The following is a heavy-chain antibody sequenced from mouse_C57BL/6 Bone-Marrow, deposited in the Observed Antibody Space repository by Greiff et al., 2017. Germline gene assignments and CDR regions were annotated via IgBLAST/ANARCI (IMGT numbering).Heavy chain of an antibody. CDR2: IDPSDSYT. J-gene: IGHJ2*01. CDR3: ARRWLLADY. V-gene: IGHV1-59*01. D-gene: IGHD2-3*01. Sequence: QVQLQQPGAELVRPGTSVKLSCKASGYTFTSYWMPWVQQRPGQGLEWIGVIDPSDSYTNYNHKFKGKATLPVDTSSSTAYMQLSSLTSEDSAVYYGARRWLLADYWGQGTTLTVSS. CDR1: GYTFTSYW.